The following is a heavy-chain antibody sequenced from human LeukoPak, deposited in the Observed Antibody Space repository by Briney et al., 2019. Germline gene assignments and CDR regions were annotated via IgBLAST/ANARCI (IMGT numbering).Heavy chain of an antibody. V-gene: IGHV3-7*01. D-gene: IGHD2-15*01. J-gene: IGHJ6*02. CDR2: IKKDGREE. CDR3: ARDKDIPYFGMDV. Sequence: QTGGSLRLSCATSGFTFRDFWMSWVRQLPGKGLEWVANIKKDGREERYVDSVKGRFTISRDNAKNSLYLQMNSLRAEDTGVYYCARDKDIPYFGMDVWGQGTTVTVSS. CDR1: GFTFRDFW.